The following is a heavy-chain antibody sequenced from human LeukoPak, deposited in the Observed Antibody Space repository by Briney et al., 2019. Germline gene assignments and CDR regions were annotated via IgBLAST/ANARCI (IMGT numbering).Heavy chain of an antibody. D-gene: IGHD4-23*01. CDR2: IYYSGST. Sequence: SETLSLTCTVSGGSISSYYWSWIRQPPGKGLEWIGYIYYSGSTKYNPSLKSRVTISVDTSQHQFSLRLSSVTAADTAVYYCARHPYGGNSDFDYWGQGTLVTVSS. J-gene: IGHJ4*02. CDR1: GGSISSYY. CDR3: ARHPYGGNSDFDY. V-gene: IGHV4-59*08.